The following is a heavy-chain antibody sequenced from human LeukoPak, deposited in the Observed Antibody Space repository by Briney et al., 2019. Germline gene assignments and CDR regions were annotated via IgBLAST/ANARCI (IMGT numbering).Heavy chain of an antibody. CDR1: GFTFSSYW. D-gene: IGHD3-22*01. CDR2: INTDGSST. Sequence: PGGSLRLSCAASGFTFSSYWMHWVRQAPGKGLVWVSRINTDGSSTSYADSVKGRFTISRDNAKNTLYPQMNSLRAEDTAVYYCASMADSSGSNFLSDYWGQGTLVTVSS. V-gene: IGHV3-74*01. J-gene: IGHJ4*02. CDR3: ASMADSSGSNFLSDY.